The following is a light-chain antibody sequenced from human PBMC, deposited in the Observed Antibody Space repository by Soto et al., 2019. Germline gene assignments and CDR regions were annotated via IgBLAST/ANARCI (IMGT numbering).Light chain of an antibody. J-gene: IGLJ1*01. CDR3: KSYAGSNTYV. Sequence: QSVLTQPPSASGSPGQSVTISCTGTKNDIGVYDFVSWYQHHPGKAPRLIIYEVVQRPSGVPERFSGSKSGNTASLTVSGLQAADEADYFCKSYAGSNTYVFGSGTKV. CDR2: EVV. CDR1: KNDIGVYDF. V-gene: IGLV2-8*01.